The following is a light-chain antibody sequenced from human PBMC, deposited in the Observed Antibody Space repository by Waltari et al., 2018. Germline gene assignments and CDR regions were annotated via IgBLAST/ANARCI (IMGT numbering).Light chain of an antibody. CDR2: AAS. CDR3: QQANSFPFT. Sequence: DIQMTQSPSSVSASVGDRVTISSRACEGISCWLAWYQPTPGKAPKLLIYAASNLQSGVPSRVSGSGSGTDFTLTISSLQPEDFATYYCQQANSFPFTFGQGTRLEIK. J-gene: IGKJ5*01. CDR1: EGISCW. V-gene: IGKV1-12*01.